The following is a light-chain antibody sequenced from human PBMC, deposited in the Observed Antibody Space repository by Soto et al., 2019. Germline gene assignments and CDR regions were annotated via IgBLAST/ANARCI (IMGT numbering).Light chain of an antibody. Sequence: QAVATQEPSLTVSPGGTVTLTCGSSTGAVTSGHFPYWFQQKPGQAPRRLIYDTTNKHFWTPARFSGSLLGGKAALTLSGAQPEDEAEYYCMLCSGTLRVFGGGTKLTVL. V-gene: IGLV7-46*01. J-gene: IGLJ3*02. CDR2: DTT. CDR3: MLCSGTLRV. CDR1: TGAVTSGHF.